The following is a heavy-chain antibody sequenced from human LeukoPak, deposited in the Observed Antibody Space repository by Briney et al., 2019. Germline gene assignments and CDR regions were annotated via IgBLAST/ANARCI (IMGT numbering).Heavy chain of an antibody. J-gene: IGHJ4*02. V-gene: IGHV4-39*01. CDR3: VRGSTLRHYQY. CDR1: GGSISSSDYH. CDR2: IYYSGST. D-gene: IGHD3-16*01. Sequence: PSETLSLTCTVSGGSISSSDYHWGWIRQPPGKGLEWIGSIYYSGSTYYNPSLKSRVTVSVDTSKNQFSLNLSSVTAADTAVYYCVRGSTLRHYQYWGQGALVTVSS.